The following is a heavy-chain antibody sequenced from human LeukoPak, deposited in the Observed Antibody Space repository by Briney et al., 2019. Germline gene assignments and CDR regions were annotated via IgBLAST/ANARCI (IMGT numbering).Heavy chain of an antibody. CDR1: RYTFTNYA. CDR2: INLVNGNT. Sequence: GASVKVSCKASRYTFTNYAMHWVRLAPGQRLQWMGWINLVNGNTKYSQYFEGRVTITRDTSASTVYMELSSLRPDDMAVYYCARGIGTIGSNRDFYFYYYMDIWGNGTTVTVSS. CDR3: ARGIGTIGSNRDFYFYYYMDI. D-gene: IGHD2-21*01. V-gene: IGHV1-3*03. J-gene: IGHJ6*03.